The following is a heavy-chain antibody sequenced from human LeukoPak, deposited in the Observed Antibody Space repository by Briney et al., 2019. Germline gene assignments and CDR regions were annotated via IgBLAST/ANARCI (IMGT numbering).Heavy chain of an antibody. V-gene: IGHV4-4*07. Sequence: KPSETLSLTCTVSGGSISRYYWGWIRQPAGKGLQWIGRIYSDGDVKYNPSLKSRVTMSVDTSKNGVSLKMTSVTAADTAVYFCARGSPTYSTTWDFDYWGQGILVTVTS. CDR3: ARGSPTYSTTWDFDY. J-gene: IGHJ4*02. CDR2: IYSDGDV. CDR1: GGSISRYY. D-gene: IGHD2-21*01.